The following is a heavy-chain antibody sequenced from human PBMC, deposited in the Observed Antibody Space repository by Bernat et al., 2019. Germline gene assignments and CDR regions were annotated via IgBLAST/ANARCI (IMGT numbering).Heavy chain of an antibody. V-gene: IGHV3-74*01. CDR1: GLTFSSYW. Sequence: EVQLVESGGGLLQPGGSLRLSCAVSGLTFSSYWMHWVRQAPGKGLVWVSRIRTDGGATSYADSVKGRFTISRDNAKNTLYLQMNSLRAEDTTVYYCARGKRGYSDLLDYWGQGTLVTVSS. CDR2: IRTDGGAT. D-gene: IGHD5-18*01. CDR3: ARGKRGYSDLLDY. J-gene: IGHJ4*02.